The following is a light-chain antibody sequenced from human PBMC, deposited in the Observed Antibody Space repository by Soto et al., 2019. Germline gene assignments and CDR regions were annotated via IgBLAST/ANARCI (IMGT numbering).Light chain of an antibody. CDR1: QSVNTW. CDR3: QQYNSDWK. J-gene: IGKJ1*01. V-gene: IGKV1-5*01. Sequence: IQMTQSPSSLSASVGDRVTIACRASQSVNTWLAWYQKRPGKPPKLLIYDASSLQSGVPSRFSGSGSGTEFTLTISSLQPDDFATYYCQQYNSDWKFGQGTKVDIK. CDR2: DAS.